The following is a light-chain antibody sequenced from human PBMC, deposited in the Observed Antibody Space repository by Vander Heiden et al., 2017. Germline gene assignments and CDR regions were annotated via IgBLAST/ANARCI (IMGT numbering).Light chain of an antibody. Sequence: DLQKTPSPSSLSASVGDRVTITCRASQSISSYLNWYQQKPGKAPKLLIYAASSLQSGVPSRFSGSGSGTDFTLTISSLQPEDFATYYCQQSYSTPQTFGQGTKVEIK. CDR3: QQSYSTPQT. V-gene: IGKV1-39*01. J-gene: IGKJ1*01. CDR1: QSISSY. CDR2: AAS.